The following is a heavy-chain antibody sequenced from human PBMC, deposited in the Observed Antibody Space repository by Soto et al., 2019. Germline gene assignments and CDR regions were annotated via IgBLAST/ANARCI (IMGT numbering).Heavy chain of an antibody. V-gene: IGHV4-34*01. Sequence: SATLSLTCAVYGGSFSGYYWSWIRQPPGKGVEWIGEINHSVSTNYNPSLKSRVTISVDTSKNQFSLKLSSVTAADTAVYYCARGFFPGDSSGYYYGAYYYYGMDVWGQGTTVTV. J-gene: IGHJ6*02. CDR1: GGSFSGYY. CDR2: INHSVST. D-gene: IGHD3-22*01. CDR3: ARGFFPGDSSGYYYGAYYYYGMDV.